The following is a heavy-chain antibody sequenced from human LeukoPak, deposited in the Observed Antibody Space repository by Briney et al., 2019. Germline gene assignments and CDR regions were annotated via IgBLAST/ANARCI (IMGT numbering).Heavy chain of an antibody. CDR1: GFTFSSRA. D-gene: IGHD5/OR15-5a*01. Sequence: GGSLRLSCTPSGFTFSSRAMSWVRRAPGKGLEWVSGISGNGAGTYYGDSVKGRFTISRDNSKNTLYLQMNSLRAEDTAVYYCAKVSWESTSQDFDCWGQGTLVTVSS. V-gene: IGHV3-23*02. CDR2: ISGNGAGT. CDR3: AKVSWESTSQDFDC. J-gene: IGHJ4*02.